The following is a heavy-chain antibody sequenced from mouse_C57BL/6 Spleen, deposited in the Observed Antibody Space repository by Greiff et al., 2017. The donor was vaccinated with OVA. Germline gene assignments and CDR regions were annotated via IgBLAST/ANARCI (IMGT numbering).Heavy chain of an antibody. J-gene: IGHJ2*01. CDR1: GYTFTSYW. Sequence: VQLQQPGAELVMPGASVKLSCKASGYTFTSYWMHWVKQRPGQGLEWIGEIDPSDSYTNYNQKFKGKSTLTVDKSSSTAYMQLSSLTSEDSAVYYCARSAYGNSFDYWGQGTTLTVSS. V-gene: IGHV1-69*01. CDR3: ARSAYGNSFDY. CDR2: IDPSDSYT. D-gene: IGHD2-1*01.